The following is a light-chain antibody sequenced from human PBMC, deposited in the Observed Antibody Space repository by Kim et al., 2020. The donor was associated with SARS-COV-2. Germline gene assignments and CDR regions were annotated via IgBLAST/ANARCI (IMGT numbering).Light chain of an antibody. CDR2: NAS. J-gene: IGKJ5*01. V-gene: IGKV1-12*01. CDR1: QGIGSW. Sequence: DIQMTQSPSSVSASVGDRVTITWRASQGIGSWLAWYQQKPGKAPEFLIYNASSLQSGVPSRFSGSGSGTDFTLTISSLQPEDFATYYCQQANRFPITFGQGTRLEIK. CDR3: QQANRFPIT.